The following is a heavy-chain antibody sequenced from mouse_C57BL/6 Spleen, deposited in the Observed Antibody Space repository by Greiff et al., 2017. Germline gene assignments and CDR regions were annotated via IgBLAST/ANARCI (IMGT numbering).Heavy chain of an antibody. CDR3: ARGGYGSSYGVYYAMDY. Sequence: VQLQQSVAELVRPGASVKLSCTASGFNIKNTYMHWVKQRPEQGLEWIGRIDPANGNTKYAPKFQGKATIPADTSANTAYLQLSSLTSEDTAIYYCARGGYGSSYGVYYAMDYWGQGTSVTVSS. J-gene: IGHJ4*01. CDR2: IDPANGNT. CDR1: GFNIKNTY. D-gene: IGHD1-1*01. V-gene: IGHV14-3*01.